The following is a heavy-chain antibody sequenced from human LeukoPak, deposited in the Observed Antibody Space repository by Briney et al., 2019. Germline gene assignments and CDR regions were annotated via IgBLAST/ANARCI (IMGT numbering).Heavy chain of an antibody. CDR1: GGSISSYY. V-gene: IGHV4-59*01. Sequence: SETLSLTCTVSGGSISSYYWIWIRQPPGKGLEWIGYIYYSGSTNYNPSLKSRVTISVDTSKNQFSLKLSSVTAADTAVYYCARVDYYDSSGLDYWGQGTLVTVSS. CDR3: ARVDYYDSSGLDY. J-gene: IGHJ4*02. D-gene: IGHD3-22*01. CDR2: IYYSGST.